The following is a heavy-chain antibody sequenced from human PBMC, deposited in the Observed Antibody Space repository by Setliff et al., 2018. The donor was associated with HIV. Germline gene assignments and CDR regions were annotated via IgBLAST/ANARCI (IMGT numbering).Heavy chain of an antibody. CDR3: AKVEPTSGSYYVDAFDI. CDR1: GFTFDDYA. CDR2: ISWNSGSI. J-gene: IGHJ3*02. V-gene: IGHV3-9*01. Sequence: SLRLSCAASGFTFDDYAMHWVRQAPGKGLEWVSGISWNSGSIGYADSVKGRFTISRDNAKNSLYLQMNSLRAEDTALYYCAKVEPTSGSYYVDAFDIWGQGTMVTVSS. D-gene: IGHD1-26*01.